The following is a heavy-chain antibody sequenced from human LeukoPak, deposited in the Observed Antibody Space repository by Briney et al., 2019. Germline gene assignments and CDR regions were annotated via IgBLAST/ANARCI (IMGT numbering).Heavy chain of an antibody. CDR1: GFTFSSYE. D-gene: IGHD6-13*01. Sequence: GGSLRLSCAASGFTFSSYEINWVRQAPGKGLEWVSYISSSGSTIKYADSVKGRFTISRDNSKNTLYLQMNSLRAEDTAVYYCAKDWLYSSSWYVPYFDYWGQETLVTVSS. CDR2: ISSSGSTI. V-gene: IGHV3-48*03. CDR3: AKDWLYSSSWYVPYFDY. J-gene: IGHJ4*02.